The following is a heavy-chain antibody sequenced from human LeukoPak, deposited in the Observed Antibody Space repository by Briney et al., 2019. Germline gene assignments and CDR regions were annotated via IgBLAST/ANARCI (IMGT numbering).Heavy chain of an antibody. CDR2: IYYSGST. Sequence: SETLTFTVTVPGGSIESYYWSWIRQPPGKGLEWIGYIYYSGSTTYNPSLKSRVTLSVDTSKNQFSLKLSSVTATDTAVYYCARLDYYASRFFEYWGRGTLVTVSS. D-gene: IGHD3-10*01. CDR1: GGSIESYY. J-gene: IGHJ4*02. CDR3: ARLDYYASRFFEY. V-gene: IGHV4-59*08.